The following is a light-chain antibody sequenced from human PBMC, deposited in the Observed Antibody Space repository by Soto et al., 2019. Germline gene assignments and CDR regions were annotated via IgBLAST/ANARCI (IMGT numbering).Light chain of an antibody. J-gene: IGKJ5*01. CDR1: QNIRNW. CDR2: DVS. Sequence: DIQITQSPSSLSSSVVERFTITCRASQNIRNWLAWYQQKPGKAPNPLIYDVSSLKSGVPARFSGSGSGTEFTLTISSLQPDDFATYYCQQYNTYSTFGQGTRLEI. CDR3: QQYNTYST. V-gene: IGKV1-5*01.